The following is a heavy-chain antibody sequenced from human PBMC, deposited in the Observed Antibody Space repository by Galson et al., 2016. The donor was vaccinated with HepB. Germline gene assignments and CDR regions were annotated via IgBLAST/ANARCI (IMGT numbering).Heavy chain of an antibody. J-gene: IGHJ4*02. V-gene: IGHV3-21*01. CDR3: ARDATGYKGLDY. CDR2: ISSSSSYI. D-gene: IGHD2-2*02. CDR1: GFTFSSYS. Sequence: SLRLSCAASGFTFSSYSMNWVRQAPGKGLEWVSYISSSSSYIYYADSVKGRFTISRDNAKNSLYLQMNSLRAEDTAVYFCARDATGYKGLDYWGQGTLVTVSS.